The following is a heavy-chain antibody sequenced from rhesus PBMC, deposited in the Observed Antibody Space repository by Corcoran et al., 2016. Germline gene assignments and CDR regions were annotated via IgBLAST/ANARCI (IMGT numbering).Heavy chain of an antibody. Sequence: QVTLKESGPALVKPTQTLTLTCTFSGFSLSTSGMGVGWIRQPSRKTLEWLAHIYWDDDKRDSTSLKSRLTISQDTSKNQVVLTMTNMDPVDTATYYCARRPGSGGYDYWGQGVLVTVSA. J-gene: IGHJ4*01. V-gene: IGHV2-1*01. CDR2: IYWDDDK. CDR3: ARRPGSGGYDY. CDR1: GFSLSTSGMG. D-gene: IGHD6-37*01.